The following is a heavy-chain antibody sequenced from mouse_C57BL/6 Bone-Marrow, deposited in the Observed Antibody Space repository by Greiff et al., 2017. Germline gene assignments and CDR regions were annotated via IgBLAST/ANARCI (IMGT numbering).Heavy chain of an antibody. V-gene: IGHV1-80*01. Sequence: QVQLQQSGAELVKPGASVKISCKASGYAFSSYWMNWVKQRPGKGLEWIGQIYPGAGDTNYNGKFKGKATLTADKSSSTAYMQLSSLTSEDSAVYFCARGDYYGSSPYYFDYWGQGTTLTVSS. J-gene: IGHJ2*01. CDR2: IYPGAGDT. D-gene: IGHD1-1*01. CDR3: ARGDYYGSSPYYFDY. CDR1: GYAFSSYW.